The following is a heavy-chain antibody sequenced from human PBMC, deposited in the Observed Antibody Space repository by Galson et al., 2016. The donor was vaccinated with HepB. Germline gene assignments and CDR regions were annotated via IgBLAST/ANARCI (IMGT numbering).Heavy chain of an antibody. J-gene: IGHJ4*02. Sequence: SVKVSCKASGGTFSSYSISWVRQAPGQGLEWMGGIINMFGTTNNAQKIQGRVTITADESTSTVHMELRRLRSEDTAVYYCARDPIDPHDDYGGNRYFDYWGQGTLVTVSS. V-gene: IGHV1-69*13. CDR2: IINMFGTT. CDR3: ARDPIDPHDDYGGNRYFDY. D-gene: IGHD4-23*01. CDR1: GGTFSSYS.